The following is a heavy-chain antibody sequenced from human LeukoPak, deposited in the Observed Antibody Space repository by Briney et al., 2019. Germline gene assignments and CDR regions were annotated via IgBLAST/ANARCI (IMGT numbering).Heavy chain of an antibody. Sequence: GGSLRLSCAASGFTFSSYAMHWVRQAPGKGLEWVAVISYDGSNKYYADSVKGRFTISRDNSKNTLYLQMNSLRAEDTAVYYCARAAYYYDFWSGYPDYWGQGTLVTVSS. V-gene: IGHV3-30*04. J-gene: IGHJ4*02. D-gene: IGHD3-3*01. CDR1: GFTFSSYA. CDR3: ARAAYYYDFWSGYPDY. CDR2: ISYDGSNK.